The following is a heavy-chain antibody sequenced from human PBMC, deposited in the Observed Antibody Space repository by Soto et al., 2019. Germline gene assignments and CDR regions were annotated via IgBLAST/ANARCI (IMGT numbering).Heavy chain of an antibody. D-gene: IGHD1-26*01. CDR1: VFTFSSYA. J-gene: IGHJ4*02. Sequence: PWGSLRISCASSVFTFSSYAMHWVRQAPGKGLEWVAVISYDGSNKYYADSVKGRFTISRDNSKNTLYLQMNSLRAEDTAVYYCARDVGATSLYFDYWGQGTLVTVSS. CDR2: ISYDGSNK. V-gene: IGHV3-30-3*01. CDR3: ARDVGATSLYFDY.